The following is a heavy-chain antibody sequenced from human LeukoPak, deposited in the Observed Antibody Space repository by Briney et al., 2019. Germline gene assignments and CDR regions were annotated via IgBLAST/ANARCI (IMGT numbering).Heavy chain of an antibody. CDR1: GFTFSSYA. J-gene: IGHJ4*02. CDR3: VKGQDLRYFDPIGIFDY. Sequence: PGGSLRLSCSASGFTFSSYAMHWVRQAPGKGLEYVSAISSNGGSTYYADSVKGRFTISRDNSKNTLYLQMSSLRAEDTAVYYCVKGQDLRYFDPIGIFDYWGQGTLVTVSS. D-gene: IGHD3-9*01. CDR2: ISSNGGST. V-gene: IGHV3-64D*06.